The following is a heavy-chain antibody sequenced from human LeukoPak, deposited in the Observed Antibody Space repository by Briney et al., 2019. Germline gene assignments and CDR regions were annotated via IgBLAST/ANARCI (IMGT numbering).Heavy chain of an antibody. CDR3: VRSTSPPQFDY. V-gene: IGHV3-21*01. J-gene: IGHJ4*02. D-gene: IGHD2-2*01. Sequence: GGSLRLSCTASGFNFDTYPMYWVRQAPGKGLEWVSSMNSGSHYKEYAHSVKGRFIISRDNAKNSLYLQMNSLRAEDTAVYYCVRSTSPPQFDYWGQGILVSVSS. CDR2: MNSGSHYK. CDR1: GFNFDTYP.